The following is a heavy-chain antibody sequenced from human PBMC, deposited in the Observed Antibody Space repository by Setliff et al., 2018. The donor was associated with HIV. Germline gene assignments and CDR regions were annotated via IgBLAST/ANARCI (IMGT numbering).Heavy chain of an antibody. CDR3: ARGSRGYSYAYYYYYMDV. D-gene: IGHD5-18*01. J-gene: IGHJ6*03. CDR1: GGSISDYY. CDR2: VYFSGST. Sequence: LSLTCSVSGGSISDYYWHWIRQPPGKGLEWIGYVYFSGSTNYNPSLKSRVTISVDTSKNQFSLKLSSVTAADTAVYYCARGSRGYSYAYYYYYMDVWGKGTTVTVSS. V-gene: IGHV4-59*01.